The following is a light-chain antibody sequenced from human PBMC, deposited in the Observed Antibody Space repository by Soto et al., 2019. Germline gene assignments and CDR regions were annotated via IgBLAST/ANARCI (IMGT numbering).Light chain of an antibody. CDR3: SSYTSSPV. CDR1: SSDVGGYNY. Sequence: LTQPASVSGSPGQSITISCTGTSSDVGGYNYVSWYQQHPGKAPKLMIYDVSNRPSGVSNRFSGSKSGNTASLAISGLQAEDEADYYCSSYTSSPVFGGGTKATVL. CDR2: DVS. J-gene: IGLJ2*01. V-gene: IGLV2-14*01.